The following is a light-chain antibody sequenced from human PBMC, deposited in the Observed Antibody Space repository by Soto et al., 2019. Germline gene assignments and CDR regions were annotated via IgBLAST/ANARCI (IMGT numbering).Light chain of an antibody. V-gene: IGKV3-20*01. J-gene: IGKJ1*01. Sequence: EIVLTQSPGTLSLSPGERATLLCRASQSVSNSLAWYTQKPGQAPSLIIYGASSRATGIPDRFSGSGSGTDFTLTISRLEPEDFAVYYCQQYGNSPVTFGQGTKVQIK. CDR2: GAS. CDR3: QQYGNSPVT. CDR1: QSVSNS.